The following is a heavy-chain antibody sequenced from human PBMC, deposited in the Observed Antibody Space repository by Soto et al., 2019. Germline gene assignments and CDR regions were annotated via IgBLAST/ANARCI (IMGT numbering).Heavy chain of an antibody. Sequence: QVQLVESGGGVVQPGRSLRLSCAASRFTFSSYGMHWVRQAPGKGLEWVAVIWYDGSNKYYADSVKGRFTISRDNSKNTLYLQMNSLRAEDTAVYYCARSSPSVFFGDYTEDWYFDLWGRGTLVTVSS. J-gene: IGHJ2*01. D-gene: IGHD4-17*01. CDR1: RFTFSSYG. CDR3: ARSSPSVFFGDYTEDWYFDL. V-gene: IGHV3-33*01. CDR2: IWYDGSNK.